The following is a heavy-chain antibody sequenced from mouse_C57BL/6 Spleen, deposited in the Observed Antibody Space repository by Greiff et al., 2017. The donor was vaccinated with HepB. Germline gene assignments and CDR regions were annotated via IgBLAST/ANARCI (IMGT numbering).Heavy chain of an antibody. V-gene: IGHV1-82*01. J-gene: IGHJ2*01. D-gene: IGHD3-2*02. CDR2: IYPGDGDT. Sequence: VQRVESGPELVKPGASVKISCKASGYAFSSSWMNWVKQRPGKGLEWIGRIYPGDGDTNYNGKFKGKATLTADKSSSTAYMQLSSLTSEDSAVYFCARDSSGPYFDYWGQGTTLTVSS. CDR3: ARDSSGPYFDY. CDR1: GYAFSSSW.